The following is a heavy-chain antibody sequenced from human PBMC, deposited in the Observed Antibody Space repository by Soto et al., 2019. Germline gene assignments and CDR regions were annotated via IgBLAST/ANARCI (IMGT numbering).Heavy chain of an antibody. J-gene: IGHJ6*03. D-gene: IGHD6-19*01. CDR1: GGSISSSSYY. CDR2: IYYSGST. Sequence: SETLSLTCTVSGGSISSSSYYWGWIRQPPGKGLEWIGSIYYSGSTYYNPSLKSRVTISVDTSKNQFSLKLSSVTAADTAVYYCARHCSPAVAGNEGDYYYYYMDVWGKGTTVTVSS. V-gene: IGHV4-39*01. CDR3: ARHCSPAVAGNEGDYYYYYMDV.